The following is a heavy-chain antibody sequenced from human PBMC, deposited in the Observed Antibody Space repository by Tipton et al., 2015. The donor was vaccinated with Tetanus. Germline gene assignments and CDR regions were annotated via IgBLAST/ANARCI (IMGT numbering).Heavy chain of an antibody. CDR3: ARWFGSGSSSHYYYAMDV. CDR1: GFTFSSYA. CDR2: ISGSGGST. D-gene: IGHD6-6*01. J-gene: IGHJ6*02. V-gene: IGHV3-23*01. Sequence: SLRLSCAASGFTFSSYAMSWVRQAPGKGLEWVSAISGSGGSTYYADSVKGRFTISRDNAKNSLYLQMNSLRAEDTAVYYCARWFGSGSSSHYYYAMDVWGQGTTVTVSS.